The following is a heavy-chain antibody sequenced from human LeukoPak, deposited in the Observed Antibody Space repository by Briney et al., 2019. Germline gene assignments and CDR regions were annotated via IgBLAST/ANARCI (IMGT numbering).Heavy chain of an antibody. CDR2: LSGSGHST. D-gene: IGHD3-22*01. Sequence: GGSLRLSCAASGFTFSNYAMSWVRQAPGKGLEWVSGLSGSGHSTYYADSVKGRFTTSRDNSKNTLYLQMNSLRAEDTAVYYCARRGYYDSSGYFDYWGQGTLVTVSS. V-gene: IGHV3-23*01. CDR1: GFTFSNYA. CDR3: ARRGYYDSSGYFDY. J-gene: IGHJ4*02.